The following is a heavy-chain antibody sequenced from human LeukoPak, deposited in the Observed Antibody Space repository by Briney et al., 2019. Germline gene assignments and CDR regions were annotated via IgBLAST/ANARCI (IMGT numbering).Heavy chain of an antibody. CDR3: ARSLVEPLLRYFVWFGSV. D-gene: IGHD3-9*01. J-gene: IGHJ6*02. CDR2: IYHSGST. V-gene: IGHV4-38-2*02. Sequence: PSETLSLTCTVSGYSISSGYYWGWIGQPPGKGLEWIGSIYHSGSTYYNPSLNSRVTISVDTSKNQFSLKLSSVTAADTAVYYCARSLVEPLLRYFVWFGSVWGQGTTVTVSS. CDR1: GYSISSGYY.